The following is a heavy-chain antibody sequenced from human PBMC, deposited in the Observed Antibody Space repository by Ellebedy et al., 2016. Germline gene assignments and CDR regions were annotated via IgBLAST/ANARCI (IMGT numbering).Heavy chain of an antibody. CDR1: GFTFGNFF. J-gene: IGHJ4*02. V-gene: IGHV3-23*01. CDR2: IDGGGDKK. CDR3: RQGHYADY. Sequence: GGSLRLXXVASGFTFGNFFMSWVRQAPGKGLEWVSTIDGGGDKKYFADFVKGRFTISRDSSKNSVYLRMNNLRVEDTAVYYCRQGHYADYWGRGTLVTVSS.